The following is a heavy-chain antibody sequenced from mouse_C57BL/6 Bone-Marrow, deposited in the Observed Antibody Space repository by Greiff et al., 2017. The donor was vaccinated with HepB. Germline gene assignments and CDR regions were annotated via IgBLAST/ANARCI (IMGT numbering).Heavy chain of an antibody. V-gene: IGHV1-74*01. J-gene: IGHJ3*01. Sequence: QVQLKQPGAELVKPGASVKVSCKASGYTFTSYWMHWVKQRPGQGLEWIGRIHPSDSDTNYNQKFKGKATLTVDKSSSTAYMQLSSLTSEDSAVYYCAIDRYDYPFAYWGQGTLVTVSA. D-gene: IGHD2-4*01. CDR1: GYTFTSYW. CDR2: IHPSDSDT. CDR3: AIDRYDYPFAY.